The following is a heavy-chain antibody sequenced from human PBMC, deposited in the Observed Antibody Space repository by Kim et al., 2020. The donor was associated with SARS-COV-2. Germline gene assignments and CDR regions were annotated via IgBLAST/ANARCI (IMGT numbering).Heavy chain of an antibody. CDR2: IYPGDSDT. Sequence: GESLKISCKGSGYSFTSYWIGWVRQMPGKGLEWMGIIYPGDSDTRYSPSFQGQVTISADKSISTAYLQWSSLKASDTAMYYCARLGTMVRGVIPSWFDPWGQGTLVTVSS. V-gene: IGHV5-51*01. CDR1: GYSFTSYW. J-gene: IGHJ5*02. D-gene: IGHD3-10*01. CDR3: ARLGTMVRGVIPSWFDP.